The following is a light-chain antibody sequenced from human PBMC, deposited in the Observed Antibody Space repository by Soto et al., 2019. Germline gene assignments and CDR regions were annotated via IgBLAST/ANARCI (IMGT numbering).Light chain of an antibody. Sequence: DIQMTQSPSSLSGSVGDSVTITCRASQGISNYLAWYQQRPGKAPTLLIYAASTLQSGVPSRFSGSGSGTDLTLTISSLHPEDVATYYCQRYNNAPRTFGQGTKVEI. J-gene: IGKJ1*01. V-gene: IGKV1-27*01. CDR3: QRYNNAPRT. CDR2: AAS. CDR1: QGISNY.